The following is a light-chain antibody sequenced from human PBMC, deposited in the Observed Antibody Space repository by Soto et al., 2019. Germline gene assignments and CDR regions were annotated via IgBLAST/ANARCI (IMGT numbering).Light chain of an antibody. V-gene: IGLV2-8*01. CDR2: DVS. CDR1: SSDVGGYNY. Sequence: QSVLTQPPSASGSPGQSVTISCTGTSSDVGGYNYVSWYQQHPGKAPKLMIYDVSKRPSGVPDRFSGSKSGNTASLTVSGPQADDEANYYCSSYAGSKNLIFGGGTKLTVL. CDR3: SSYAGSKNLI. J-gene: IGLJ2*01.